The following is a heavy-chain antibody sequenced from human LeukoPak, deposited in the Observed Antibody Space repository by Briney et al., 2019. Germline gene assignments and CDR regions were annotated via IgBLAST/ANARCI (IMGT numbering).Heavy chain of an antibody. CDR2: VSASGGST. V-gene: IGHV3-23*01. Sequence: GGTLRLSCAASGFIFRNHAMNWVREAPGQGLEWVSGVSASGGSTFNTDSVKGRFSISRHNSKNTLYLEMHSLRPEDTALYYCAKSLGNQGVIDYWGQGTLVTVS. D-gene: IGHD3-10*01. CDR3: AKSLGNQGVIDY. J-gene: IGHJ4*02. CDR1: GFIFRNHA.